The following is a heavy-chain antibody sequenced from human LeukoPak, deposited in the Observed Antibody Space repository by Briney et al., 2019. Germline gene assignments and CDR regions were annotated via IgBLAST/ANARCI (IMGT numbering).Heavy chain of an antibody. V-gene: IGHV4-34*01. CDR3: ARESSSTSWPYYYYMDV. D-gene: IGHD2-2*01. CDR2: INHSGST. J-gene: IGHJ6*03. Sequence: SETLSLTCAVYGGSFSGYYWSWIRQPPGKGLEWIGEINHSGSTNYNPSLKSRVTISVDTSKNQFSLKLSSVTAADTAVYYCARESSSTSWPYYYYMDVWGKGATVTVSS. CDR1: GGSFSGYY.